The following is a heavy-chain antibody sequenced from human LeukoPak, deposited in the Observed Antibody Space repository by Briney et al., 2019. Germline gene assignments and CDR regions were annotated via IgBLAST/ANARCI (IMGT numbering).Heavy chain of an antibody. CDR2: IYHSGST. CDR3: ARDVELLWFGELFRERSGLDGPYYFDY. Sequence: PSETLSLTCTVSGYSISSGYYWGWIRQPPGKGLEWIGSIYHSGSTYYNPSLKSRVTISVDTSKNQFSLKLSSVPAADTAVYYCARDVELLWFGELFRERSGLDGPYYFDYWGQGTLVTVSS. V-gene: IGHV4-38-2*02. J-gene: IGHJ4*02. D-gene: IGHD3-10*01. CDR1: GYSISSGYY.